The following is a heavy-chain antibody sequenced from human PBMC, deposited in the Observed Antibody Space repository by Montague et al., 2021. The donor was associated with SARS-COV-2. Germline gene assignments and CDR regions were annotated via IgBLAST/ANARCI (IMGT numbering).Heavy chain of an antibody. CDR3: GGTWVYFSPVDV. V-gene: IGHV4-4*02. D-gene: IGHD3-3*01. J-gene: IGHJ6*02. Sequence: SETLSLTCAVSGGSISSREWWSWFRQPPGKGLQWMVERLPIESGRTNYNPPLKSRVTISIDQSKNYFSLNLTSMTAADTAVYYCGGTWVYFSPVDVWGQGTTVIVSS. CDR2: RLPIESGRT. CDR1: GGSISSREW.